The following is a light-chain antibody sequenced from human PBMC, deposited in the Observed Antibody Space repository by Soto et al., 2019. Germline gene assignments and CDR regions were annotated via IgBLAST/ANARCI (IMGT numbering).Light chain of an antibody. CDR3: KSTDSSRTYVV. V-gene: IGLV3-25*03. CDR2: KDS. Sequence: SYELTQPPSVSVSPGQTARITCSGDALPKQYAYWYQQKPGQAPVLVIYKDSERPSGIPERFSGSSSGTTVTLTISGVQAEDEADYHCKSTDSSRTYVVFGGGTKLTVL. CDR1: ALPKQY. J-gene: IGLJ2*01.